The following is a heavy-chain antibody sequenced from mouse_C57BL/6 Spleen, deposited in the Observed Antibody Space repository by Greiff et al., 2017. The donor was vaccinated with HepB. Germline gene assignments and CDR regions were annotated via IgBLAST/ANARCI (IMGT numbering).Heavy chain of an antibody. V-gene: IGHV1-53*01. CDR1: GYTFTSYW. CDR2: INPSNGGT. D-gene: IGHD1-1*01. J-gene: IGHJ2*01. CDR3: ARDTTVVSYYFDY. Sequence: QVQLQQPGTELVKPGASVKLSCKASGYTFTSYWMHWVKQRPGQGLEWIGNINPSNGGTNYNEKFKSKATMTVDKSSSTAYMQLSSLTSEDSAVYYCARDTTVVSYYFDYWGQGTTLTVSS.